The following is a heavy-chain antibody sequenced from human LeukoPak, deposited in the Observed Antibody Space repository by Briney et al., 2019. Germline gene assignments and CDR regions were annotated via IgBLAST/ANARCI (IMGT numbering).Heavy chain of an antibody. CDR1: GFTFSNAW. J-gene: IGHJ4*02. CDR3: TLPTMVRGADY. Sequence: GGSLRLSCAASGFTFSNAWMSWVRQAPGKGLEWVGRIKSKTDGRTTDYAAPVKGRFTISRDDSKNTLYLQMNSLKTEDTAVYYCTLPTMVRGADYWGQGTLVTVSS. CDR2: IKSKTDGRTT. D-gene: IGHD3-10*01. V-gene: IGHV3-15*01.